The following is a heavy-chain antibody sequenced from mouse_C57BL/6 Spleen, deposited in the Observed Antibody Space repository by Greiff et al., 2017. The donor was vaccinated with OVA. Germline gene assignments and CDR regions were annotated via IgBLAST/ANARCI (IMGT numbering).Heavy chain of an antibody. CDR1: GYTFTSYD. V-gene: IGHV1-85*01. CDR2: IYPRDGST. J-gene: IGHJ2*01. D-gene: IGHD2-12*01. Sequence: VQLQQSGPELVKPGASVKLSCKASGYTFTSYDINWVKQRPGQGLEWIGGIYPRDGSTKYNEKFKGKATLTVDTSSSTAYMERHSLTSEVSAVYFCAREGICYNDSDFDYWGKGTTLTVSS. CDR3: AREGICYNDSDFDY.